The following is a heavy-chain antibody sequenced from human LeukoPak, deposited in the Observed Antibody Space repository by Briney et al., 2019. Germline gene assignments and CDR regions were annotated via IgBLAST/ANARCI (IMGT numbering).Heavy chain of an antibody. CDR1: GGTFSSYA. CDR3: AATTGRIAARRLFDY. Sequence: SVKVSCKASGGTFSSYAISWVRQAPGQGLEWMGGIIPIFGTANYAQKFQGRVTITADESTSTAYMELSSLRSEDTAVYYCAATTGRIAARRLFDYWGQGTLVTVSS. V-gene: IGHV1-69*13. J-gene: IGHJ4*02. CDR2: IIPIFGTA. D-gene: IGHD6-6*01.